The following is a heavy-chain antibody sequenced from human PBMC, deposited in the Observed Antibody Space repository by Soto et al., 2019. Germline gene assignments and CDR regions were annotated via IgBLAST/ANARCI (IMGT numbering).Heavy chain of an antibody. CDR2: IRSKAYGGTT. J-gene: IGHJ6*02. CDR3: TRGFYDYVWGSYRYFGMDV. Sequence: PGGSLRLSCTASGFTFGDYAMSWVRQAPGKGREWVGFIRSKAYGGTTEYAASVKGRFTISRDDSKSIAYLQMNSLKTEDTAVYYCTRGFYDYVWGSYRYFGMDVWGQGTTVTVSS. V-gene: IGHV3-49*04. D-gene: IGHD3-16*02. CDR1: GFTFGDYA.